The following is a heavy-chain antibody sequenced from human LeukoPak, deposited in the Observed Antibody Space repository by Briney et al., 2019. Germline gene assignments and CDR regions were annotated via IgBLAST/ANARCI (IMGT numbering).Heavy chain of an antibody. D-gene: IGHD6-13*01. CDR2: IYYSGST. Sequence: PSETLSLTCTVSGGSISSSSYYWGWIRQPPGKGLEWIGSIYYSGSTYYNPSLKSRVTISVDTSKNQFSLKLSSVTAADTAVYYCARRSLRYRYSSSWYDDWGQGTLVTVSS. CDR3: ARRSLRYRYSSSWYDD. V-gene: IGHV4-39*01. J-gene: IGHJ4*02. CDR1: GGSISSSSYY.